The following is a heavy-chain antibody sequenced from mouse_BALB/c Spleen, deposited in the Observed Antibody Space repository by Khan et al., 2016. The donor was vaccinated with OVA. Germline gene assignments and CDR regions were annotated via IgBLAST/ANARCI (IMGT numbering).Heavy chain of an antibody. CDR3: ARPPYFSYVMVY. V-gene: IGHV9-3-1*01. CDR2: INTYTGEP. J-gene: IGHJ4*01. CDR1: GYTFTNYG. D-gene: IGHD2-10*01. Sequence: QIQLVQSGPELKKPGETVKISCKASGYTFTNYGMNWVKQAPGKGLKWMGWINTYTGEPTYVDDFKGRFAFSLETSASTAYLQINNLKNADAATYFCARPPYFSYVMVYWGQGTSVTVSS.